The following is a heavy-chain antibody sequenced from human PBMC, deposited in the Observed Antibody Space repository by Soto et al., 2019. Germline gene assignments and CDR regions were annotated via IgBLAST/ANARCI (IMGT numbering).Heavy chain of an antibody. CDR2: ISGSGGST. CDR1: GFTFSSYD. D-gene: IGHD1-7*01. Sequence: LRLSCAASGFTFSSYDMSWVRQAPGKGLEWVSAISGSGGSTYYADSVKGRFTISRDNSKNTLYLQMNSLRAEDTAVYYCAKDKLGTTWFDPWGQGTLVTVSS. V-gene: IGHV3-23*01. CDR3: AKDKLGTTWFDP. J-gene: IGHJ5*02.